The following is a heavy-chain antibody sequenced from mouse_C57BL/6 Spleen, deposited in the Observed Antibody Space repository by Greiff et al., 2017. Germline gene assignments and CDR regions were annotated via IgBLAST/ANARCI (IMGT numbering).Heavy chain of an antibody. Sequence: QVQLQQPGAELVMPGASVKLSCKASGYTFTSYWMHWVKQRPGPGLEWIGEIDPSDSYTNYNQKVKGKSTLTVDQSSSTAYMPRSSLTSADSAVYYWARSRLTGTFAYWGQGTLVTVSA. D-gene: IGHD4-1*01. J-gene: IGHJ3*01. CDR1: GYTFTSYW. CDR3: ARSRLTGTFAY. V-gene: IGHV1-69*01. CDR2: IDPSDSYT.